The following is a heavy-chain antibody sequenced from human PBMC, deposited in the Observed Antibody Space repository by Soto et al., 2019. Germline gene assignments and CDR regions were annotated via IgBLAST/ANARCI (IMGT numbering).Heavy chain of an antibody. J-gene: IGHJ6*02. CDR3: AFLPYYDIWSCYYSRHIDDGMDF. V-gene: IGHV3-21*01. D-gene: IGHD3-9*01. CDR1: GFTFSSYS. CDR2: ISSSSSYI. Sequence: GGSLRLSCAASGFTFSSYSMNWVRQAPGKGLEWVSSISSSSSYIYYADSVKGRFTISRDNAKNSLYLQMNSLRAEDTAVYYCAFLPYYDIWSCYYSRHIDDGMDFWAQGTTVTVSS.